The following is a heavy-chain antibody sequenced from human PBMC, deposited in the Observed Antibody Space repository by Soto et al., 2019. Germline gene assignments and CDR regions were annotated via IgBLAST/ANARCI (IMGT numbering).Heavy chain of an antibody. J-gene: IGHJ3*02. V-gene: IGHV3-23*01. CDR1: GFTFSSYA. CDR3: AKKYLYEGANDAFDI. CDR2: ISGSGGST. Sequence: GGSLRLSCAASGFTFSSYAMSWVRQAPGKGLEWVSTISGSGGSTYYADSVKGRFTISRDNYKNTLYLQMNSLRAEDTAVYYCAKKYLYEGANDAFDIWGQGTMVTVSS. D-gene: IGHD1-26*01.